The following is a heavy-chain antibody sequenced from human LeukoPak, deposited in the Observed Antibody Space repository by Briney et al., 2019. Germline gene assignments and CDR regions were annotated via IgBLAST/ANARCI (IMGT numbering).Heavy chain of an antibody. V-gene: IGHV3-21*04. Sequence: GGSLRLSCAASGFTFSSYSMNWVRQAPGKGLEWVSSISSSSSYIYYADSVKGRFTISRDNAKNSLYLQMNSLRAEDTAVYYCAKGDAYCGGDCYPDWGQGTLVIVSS. D-gene: IGHD2-21*02. CDR3: AKGDAYCGGDCYPD. CDR1: GFTFSSYS. CDR2: ISSSSSYI. J-gene: IGHJ4*02.